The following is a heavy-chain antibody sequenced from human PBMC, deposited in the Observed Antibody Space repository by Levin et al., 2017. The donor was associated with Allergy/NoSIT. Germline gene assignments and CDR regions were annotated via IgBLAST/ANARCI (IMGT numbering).Heavy chain of an antibody. V-gene: IGHV3-74*01. J-gene: IGHJ4*02. CDR3: AREGTDMYYYDSSGYYWFDY. CDR1: GFTFSSYW. CDR2: INSDGSST. D-gene: IGHD3-22*01. Sequence: GESLKISCAASGFTFSSYWMHWARQAPGKGLVWVSRINSDGSSTSYADSVKGRFTISRDNAKNTLYLQMNSLRAEDTAVYYCAREGTDMYYYDSSGYYWFDYWGQGTLVTVSS.